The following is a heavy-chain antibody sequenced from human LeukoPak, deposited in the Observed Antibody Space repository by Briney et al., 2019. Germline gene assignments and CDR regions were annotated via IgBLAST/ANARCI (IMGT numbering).Heavy chain of an antibody. CDR3: TLTTFGVVYYFDY. D-gene: IGHD1/OR15-1a*01. Sequence: GGSLRLSCATSGFTFSSYAMHWVRQAPGKGLEWVALISYDGINQYYADSVKGRFIISRDNSKNTLYLQLNSLSLEDTAVYYCTLTTFGVVYYFDYWGQGTLVTVSS. CDR1: GFTFSSYA. J-gene: IGHJ4*02. V-gene: IGHV3-30*04. CDR2: ISYDGINQ.